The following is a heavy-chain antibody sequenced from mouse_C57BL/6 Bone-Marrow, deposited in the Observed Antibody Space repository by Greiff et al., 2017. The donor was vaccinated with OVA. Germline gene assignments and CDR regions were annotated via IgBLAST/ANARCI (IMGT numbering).Heavy chain of an antibody. CDR2: IYPGGGYT. Sequence: QVQLQQSGAELVRPGTSVKMSCKASGYTFTNYWIGWAKQRPGHGLEWIGDIYPGGGYTNYNEKFKGKATLTADKSSSTAYMQFSSLTSEDSAIYYCARGPIYYGIHFAYWGQGTLVTVSA. D-gene: IGHD2-1*01. CDR3: ARGPIYYGIHFAY. J-gene: IGHJ3*01. CDR1: GYTFTNYW. V-gene: IGHV1-63*01.